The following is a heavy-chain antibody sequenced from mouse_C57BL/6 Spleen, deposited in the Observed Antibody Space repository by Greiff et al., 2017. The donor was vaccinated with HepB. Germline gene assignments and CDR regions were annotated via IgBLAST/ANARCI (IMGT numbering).Heavy chain of an antibody. D-gene: IGHD4-1*01. J-gene: IGHJ3*01. CDR2: IDPPDSYT. CDR1: GYTFTSYW. Sequence: VQLQQSGAELVKPGASVKLSCKASGYTFTSYWMQWVKQRPGQGLEWIGEIDPPDSYTNYNQKFKGKATLTVDTSSSTAYMQLSSLTSEDSAVYYCARGELGPWFAYWGQGTLVTVSA. CDR3: ARGELGPWFAY. V-gene: IGHV1-50*01.